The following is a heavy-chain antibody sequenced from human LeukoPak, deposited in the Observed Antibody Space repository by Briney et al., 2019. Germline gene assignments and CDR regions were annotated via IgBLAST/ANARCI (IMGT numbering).Heavy chain of an antibody. CDR1: GYTFTSYG. V-gene: IGHV1-18*01. Sequence: GASVKVSCKASGYTFTSYGISWVRQAPGQGLEWMGWISVYNGNTNYAQKLQGRVTMTTDTSTRTAYMELRSLRSDDTAVYYCTRVWIPSTLEYRKLLGADAFDIWGQGTMVTVSS. D-gene: IGHD3-10*01. CDR3: TRVWIPSTLEYRKLLGADAFDI. CDR2: ISVYNGNT. J-gene: IGHJ3*02.